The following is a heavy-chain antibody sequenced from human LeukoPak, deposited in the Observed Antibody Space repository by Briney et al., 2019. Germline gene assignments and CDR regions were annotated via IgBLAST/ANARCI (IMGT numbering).Heavy chain of an antibody. V-gene: IGHV3-30-3*01. Sequence: GGSLRLSCAASGFTFSSYAMHWVRQAPGKGLEWVAVISYDGSNKYYADSVKGRFTISRDNSKNTLYLQMNSLRAEDTAVYYCARADYGDYAFDIWGQGTMVTVSS. J-gene: IGHJ3*02. CDR3: ARADYGDYAFDI. CDR1: GFTFSSYA. D-gene: IGHD4-17*01. CDR2: ISYDGSNK.